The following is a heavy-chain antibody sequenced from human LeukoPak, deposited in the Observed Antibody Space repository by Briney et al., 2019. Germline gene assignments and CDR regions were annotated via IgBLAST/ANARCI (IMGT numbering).Heavy chain of an antibody. D-gene: IGHD6-19*01. Sequence: PSETLSLTCTVSGGSISSGDYYWSWIRQPPGKGLEWIGYIYYSGSTYYNPSLKSRVTISVDTSKNQFSLKLSSVTAADTAVYYCARDLAVAGTADAFDIWGQGTMVTVSS. CDR1: GGSISSGDYY. CDR3: ARDLAVAGTADAFDI. J-gene: IGHJ3*02. V-gene: IGHV4-30-4*02. CDR2: IYYSGST.